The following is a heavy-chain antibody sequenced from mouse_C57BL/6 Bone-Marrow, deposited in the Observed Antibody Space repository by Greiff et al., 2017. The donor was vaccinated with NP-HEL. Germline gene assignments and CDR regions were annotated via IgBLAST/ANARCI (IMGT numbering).Heavy chain of an antibody. CDR1: GYTFTDYY. CDR2: INPNNGGT. Sequence: EVQLQQSGPELVKPGASVKISCKASGYTFTDYYMNWVKQSHGKSLEWIGDINPNNGGTSYNQKFKGKATLTVDKSSSTAYMELRCLTSEDSAVYYCSRGTTVLATVDAIDYWGQGTSLTVSS. J-gene: IGHJ4*01. D-gene: IGHD1-1*01. CDR3: SRGTTVLATVDAIDY. V-gene: IGHV1-26*01.